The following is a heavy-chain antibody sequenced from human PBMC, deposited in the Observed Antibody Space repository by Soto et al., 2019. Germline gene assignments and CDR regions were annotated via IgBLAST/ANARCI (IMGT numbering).Heavy chain of an antibody. Sequence: PGGSLRLSCAASGFTFSNYYMHWVRQAPGKGLVWVSRVNSDESSTSYADSVKGRFTISRDNAKNSLFLQLNSLRAEDTALYYCVRSGEYRSGSYWYFFDYWGQGA. D-gene: IGHD3-10*01. J-gene: IGHJ4*02. CDR1: GFTFSNYY. V-gene: IGHV3-74*01. CDR2: VNSDESST. CDR3: VRSGEYRSGSYWYFFDY.